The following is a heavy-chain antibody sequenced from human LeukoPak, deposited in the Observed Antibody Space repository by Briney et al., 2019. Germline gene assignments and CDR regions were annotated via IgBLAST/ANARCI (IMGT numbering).Heavy chain of an antibody. CDR1: GGSTSSYY. CDR3: ARASGWYLGNWFDP. D-gene: IGHD6-19*01. J-gene: IGHJ5*02. Sequence: PSETLSLTCTVSGGSTSSYYWSWIRQPAGKGLEWIGRIYTSGSTTYNPSLKSRVTMSVDTSKNQFSLKLSSVTAADTAVYYCARASGWYLGNWFDPWGQGTLVTVSS. V-gene: IGHV4-4*07. CDR2: IYTSGST.